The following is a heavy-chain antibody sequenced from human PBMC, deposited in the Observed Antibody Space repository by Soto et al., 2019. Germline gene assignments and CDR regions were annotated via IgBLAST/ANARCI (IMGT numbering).Heavy chain of an antibody. CDR2: IYSGGNT. J-gene: IGHJ6*02. CDR3: ARGPAATAYYYYGMDV. CDR1: GITVSSNY. V-gene: IGHV3-53*01. Sequence: GSLRLSCAASGITVSSNYMSWVRQAPGKGLEWVSVIYSGGNTYYADSVKGRFTFSRDNSRNTLYLQMNSLRAEDTAVYYCARGPAATAYYYYGMDVWGQGTTVTVSS. D-gene: IGHD6-13*01.